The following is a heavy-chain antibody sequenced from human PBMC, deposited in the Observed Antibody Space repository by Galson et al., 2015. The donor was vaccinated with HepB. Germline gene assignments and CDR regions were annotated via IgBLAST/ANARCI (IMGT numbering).Heavy chain of an antibody. CDR2: ISGSGGST. Sequence: SLRLSCAASGFTFSSYAMSWVRQAPGKGLEWVSAISGSGGSTYYADSVKGRFTISRDNSKNTLYLQMNSLRAEDTAVYYCAKDWQGVHLFDYWGQGTLVTVSS. V-gene: IGHV3-23*01. CDR1: GFTFSSYA. D-gene: IGHD3-10*01. CDR3: AKDWQGVHLFDY. J-gene: IGHJ4*02.